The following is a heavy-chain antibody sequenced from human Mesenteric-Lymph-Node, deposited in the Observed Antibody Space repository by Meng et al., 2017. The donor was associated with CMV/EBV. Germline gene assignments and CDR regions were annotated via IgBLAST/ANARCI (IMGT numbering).Heavy chain of an antibody. J-gene: IGHJ4*02. D-gene: IGHD6-6*01. CDR2: INPNSGNT. Sequence: ASVKVSCKASGYTFTNYYMLWVRQAPGQGLEWMGIINPNSGNTGYAQKFQGRVTMTRNTSISTAYMELSSLSSEDTAFYYFARGWISSRYFDYWGQGTLVTVSS. V-gene: IGHV1-8*02. CDR3: ARGWISSRYFDY. CDR1: GYTFTNYY.